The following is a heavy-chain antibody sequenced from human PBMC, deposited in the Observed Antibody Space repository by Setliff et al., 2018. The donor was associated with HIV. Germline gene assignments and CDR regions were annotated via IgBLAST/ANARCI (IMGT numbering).Heavy chain of an antibody. V-gene: IGHV3-15*05. CDR1: GFTFTNAW. D-gene: IGHD3-9*01. Sequence: PGGSLRLSCTASGFTFTNAWLTWVRQAPGKGLEWVGRIKSKTDGGTTDYAAPVKGRFTISRDDSKNSLYLQMNSLKTEDTAVYYCARGDFDWNPYYYYYYMDDWGKGTTVTVSS. CDR2: IKSKTDGGTT. CDR3: ARGDFDWNPYYYYYYMDD. J-gene: IGHJ6*03.